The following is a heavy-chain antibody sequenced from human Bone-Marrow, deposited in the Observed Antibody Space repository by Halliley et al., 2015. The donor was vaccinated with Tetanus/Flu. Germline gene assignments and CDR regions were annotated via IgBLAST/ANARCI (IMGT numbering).Heavy chain of an antibody. V-gene: IGHV3-23*01. J-gene: IGHJ4*02. D-gene: IGHD3-22*01. Sequence: LEWVSTISGSAYSTYYADSVKGWFTISRDNSKNTLYLQMNSLRDDDTAVYYCAKARGGYYYDDWGQGTLVTVSS. CDR2: ISGSAYST. CDR3: AKARGGYYYDD.